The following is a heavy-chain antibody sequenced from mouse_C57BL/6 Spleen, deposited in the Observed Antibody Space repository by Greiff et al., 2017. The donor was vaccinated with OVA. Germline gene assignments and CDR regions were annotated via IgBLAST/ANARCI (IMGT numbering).Heavy chain of an antibody. CDR1: GFNIKDDY. V-gene: IGHV14-4*01. CDR3: TTGGSWYFDV. D-gene: IGHD3-2*02. CDR2: IDPENGDT. Sequence: EVQLQQSGAELVRPGASVKLSCTASGFNIKDDYMHWVKQRPEQGLEWIGWIDPENGDTEYASKFQGKATITADTSSNTAYLQRSSLTSEDTAVYYCTTGGSWYFDVWGTGTTVTVSS. J-gene: IGHJ1*03.